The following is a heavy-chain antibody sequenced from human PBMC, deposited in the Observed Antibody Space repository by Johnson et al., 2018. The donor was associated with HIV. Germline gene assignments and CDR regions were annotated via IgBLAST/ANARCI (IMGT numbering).Heavy chain of an antibody. CDR3: ATDVYPGPRYQLLHRGI. CDR1: GFTVSSNY. D-gene: IGHD2-2*01. J-gene: IGHJ3*02. V-gene: IGHV3-53*01. Sequence: VQLVESGGGLIQPGGSLRLSCAASGFTVSSNYMSWVRQAPGKGLEWVSTVNGGGGSTYYADSVKGRFTVSRDNSNNMLYLQMNSLKNEDTAVYYCATDVYPGPRYQLLHRGIWGHGTMITVSS. CDR2: NGGGGST.